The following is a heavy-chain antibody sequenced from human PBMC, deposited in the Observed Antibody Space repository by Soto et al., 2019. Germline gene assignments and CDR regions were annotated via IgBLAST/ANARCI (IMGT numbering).Heavy chain of an antibody. CDR2: ISAYNGNT. CDR3: ASYGYPYYYYYGMDV. Sequence: ASVKVSCKASGYTFTSYGISWMRQAPGQGLEWMGWISAYNGNTNYAQKLQGRVTMTTDTSTSTAYMELRSLRSDDTAVYYCASYGYPYYYYYGMDVWGQGNTVTVS. J-gene: IGHJ6*02. CDR1: GYTFTSYG. D-gene: IGHD5-18*01. V-gene: IGHV1-18*01.